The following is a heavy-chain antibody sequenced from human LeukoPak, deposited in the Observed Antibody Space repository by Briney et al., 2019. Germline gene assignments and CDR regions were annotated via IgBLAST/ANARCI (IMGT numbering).Heavy chain of an antibody. CDR2: IKPNSGGT. CDR3: ASVIVSSSPYYYYYYMDV. V-gene: IGHV1-2*02. D-gene: IGHD3-16*02. Sequence: ASVKVSCKASGYTFTGYYIHWVRQAPGQGLEWMGWIKPNSGGTNYAQKLQGRVTMTTDTSTRTAYMELRSLRSDDTAVYYCASVIVSSSPYYYYYYMDVWGKGTTVTVSS. CDR1: GYTFTGYY. J-gene: IGHJ6*03.